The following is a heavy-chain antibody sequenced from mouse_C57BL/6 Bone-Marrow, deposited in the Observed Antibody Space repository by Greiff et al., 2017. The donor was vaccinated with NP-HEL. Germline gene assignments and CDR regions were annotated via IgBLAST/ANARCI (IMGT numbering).Heavy chain of an antibody. D-gene: IGHD2-3*01. Sequence: EVMLVESGGGLVKPGGSLKLSCAASGFTFSSYAMSWVRQTPEKRLEWVATISDGGSYTYYPDNVKGRFTISRDNAKNNLYLQMSHLKSEETAMYYCARGWLLAWFAYWGQGTLVTVSA. J-gene: IGHJ3*01. CDR3: ARGWLLAWFAY. CDR2: ISDGGSYT. CDR1: GFTFSSYA. V-gene: IGHV5-4*03.